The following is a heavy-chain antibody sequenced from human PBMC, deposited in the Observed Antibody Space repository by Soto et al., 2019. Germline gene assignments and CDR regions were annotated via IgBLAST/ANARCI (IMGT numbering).Heavy chain of an antibody. V-gene: IGHV3-30-3*01. Sequence: QVQLVESGGGVVQPGRSLRLSCAASGFTFSSYAMQWVRQAPGKGLEWVAVISYDGSNKYHADSVKGRFTISRDNSKNSFYLQMNSLRAEETAVYYCARDRPSPYCSSTSCSSYFDYWGQGTLVTVSS. CDR1: GFTFSSYA. CDR2: ISYDGSNK. D-gene: IGHD2-2*01. J-gene: IGHJ4*02. CDR3: ARDRPSPYCSSTSCSSYFDY.